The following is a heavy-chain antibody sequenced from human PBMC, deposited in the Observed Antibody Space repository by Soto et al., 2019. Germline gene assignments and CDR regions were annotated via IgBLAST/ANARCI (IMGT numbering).Heavy chain of an antibody. J-gene: IGHJ5*02. CDR3: ARGFGAAAAGIWFDP. CDR2: IYHSGST. CDR1: GGSISSSNW. D-gene: IGHD6-13*01. V-gene: IGHV4-4*02. Sequence: SETLSLTCAVSGGSISSSNWWSWVRQPPGKGLEWIGEIYHSGSTNYNPSLKSRVTISVDKSKNQFSLKLSSVTAADTAVYYCARGFGAAAAGIWFDPWGQGTLVTVSS.